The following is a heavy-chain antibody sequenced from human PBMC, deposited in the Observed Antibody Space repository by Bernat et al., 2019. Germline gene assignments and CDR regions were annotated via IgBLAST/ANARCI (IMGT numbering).Heavy chain of an antibody. Sequence: QVQLVQSGAEVKKPGSSVKVSCKASGGTFSSYAISWVRQAPGQGLEWMGGIIPIFGTANYAQKFQGRVTITADESTSTAYMELSSLRSEDTAVYYCARGGNLIKGRGKQLDDSYYYYYMDVWGKGTTVTVSS. CDR2: IIPIFGTA. J-gene: IGHJ6*03. CDR3: ARGGNLIKGRGKQLDDSYYYYYMDV. V-gene: IGHV1-69*01. CDR1: GGTFSSYA. D-gene: IGHD6-13*01.